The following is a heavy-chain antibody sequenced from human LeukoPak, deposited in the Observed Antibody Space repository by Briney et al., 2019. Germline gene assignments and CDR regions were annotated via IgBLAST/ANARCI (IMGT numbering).Heavy chain of an antibody. CDR3: ARGKRLGSSFFDY. J-gene: IGHJ4*02. Sequence: IGYIYYSGSTNYNPSLKSRVTISVDTSKNQFSLKLSSVTAADTAVYYCARGKRLGSSFFDYWGQGTLVTVSS. D-gene: IGHD6-13*01. V-gene: IGHV4-59*09. CDR2: IYYSGST.